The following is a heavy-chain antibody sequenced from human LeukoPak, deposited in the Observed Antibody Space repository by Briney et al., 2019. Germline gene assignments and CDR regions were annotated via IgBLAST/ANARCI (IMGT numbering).Heavy chain of an antibody. V-gene: IGHV3-23*01. Sequence: PGGSLRLSCAASGFTFSNFAMMWVRQAPGKGLEWVSSITGDYATYSADPAKGRFTTSRDNSKNIVYLQMDSLRDDDTALYYCAKGAASGLVDWFDPWGQGTLVTVSS. CDR1: GFTFSNFA. J-gene: IGHJ5*02. CDR2: ITGDYAT. D-gene: IGHD3-22*01. CDR3: AKGAASGLVDWFDP.